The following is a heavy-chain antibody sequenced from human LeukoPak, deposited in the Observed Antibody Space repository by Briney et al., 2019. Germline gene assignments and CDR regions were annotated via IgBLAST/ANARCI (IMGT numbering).Heavy chain of an antibody. CDR2: IYTSGST. CDR1: GGSISSYY. J-gene: IGHJ4*02. Sequence: SETLSLTCTVSGGSISSYYWSWIRQPAGKGLEWIGRIYTSGSTNYNPSLKSRVTMSVDTSKNQFSLKLSSVTAADTAVYYCASEGFWSGYSHYWGQGTLVTVSS. D-gene: IGHD3-3*01. CDR3: ASEGFWSGYSHY. V-gene: IGHV4-4*07.